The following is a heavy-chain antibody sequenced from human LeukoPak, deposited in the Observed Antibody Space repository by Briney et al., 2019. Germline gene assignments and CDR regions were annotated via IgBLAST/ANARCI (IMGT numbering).Heavy chain of an antibody. CDR1: GFTFSSYE. D-gene: IGHD6-13*01. CDR2: ISSSGSTI. V-gene: IGHV3-48*03. J-gene: IGHJ4*02. CDR3: ARVGYSSSWYRKYYFDY. Sequence: GGSQRLSCAASGFTFSSYEMNWVRQAPGKGLEWVSYISSSGSTIYYADSVKGRFTISRDNAKNSLYLQMNSLRAEDTAVYYCARVGYSSSWYRKYYFDYWGQGTLVTVSS.